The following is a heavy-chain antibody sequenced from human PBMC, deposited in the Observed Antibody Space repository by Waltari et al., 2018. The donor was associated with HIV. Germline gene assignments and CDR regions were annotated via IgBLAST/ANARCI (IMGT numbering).Heavy chain of an antibody. CDR2: IIPIFDTS. Sequence: QVQLVQSGAEVKKPGSSVKVSCKASGGPFSSYAISWLRQPPGQGLEWMGGIIPIFDTSNYAQKFQGRVTITADESTSTAYMELSSLRSDDTAVYYCARELKQLSPQDYDSPPRGFDIWGQGTMVTVSS. D-gene: IGHD3-22*01. J-gene: IGHJ3*02. CDR1: GGPFSSYA. V-gene: IGHV1-69*12. CDR3: ARELKQLSPQDYDSPPRGFDI.